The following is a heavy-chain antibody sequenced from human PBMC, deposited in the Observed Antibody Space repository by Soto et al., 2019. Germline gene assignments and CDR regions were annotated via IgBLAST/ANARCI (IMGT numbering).Heavy chain of an antibody. CDR2: IYFRGTT. J-gene: IGHJ4*02. V-gene: IGHV4-59*01. CDR3: ARSSGYATPLDQ. CDR1: GGSTNTFY. D-gene: IGHD3-22*01. Sequence: SETLSLTCSVSGGSTNTFYWSWVRQSPGKGLEWIGYIYFRGTTYYHPSLQSRVSISIDMSQNQFSLKLNSMTTADTAVYYCARSSGYATPLDQWGQGTLVTVSS.